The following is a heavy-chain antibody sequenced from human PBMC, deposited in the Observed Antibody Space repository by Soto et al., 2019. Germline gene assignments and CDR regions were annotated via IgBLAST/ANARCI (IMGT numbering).Heavy chain of an antibody. CDR2: IIPIFGTA. J-gene: IGHJ4*02. CDR3: ARDHGYNFLSMFGY. CDR1: GGTFSSYA. Sequence: QVQLVQSGAEVKKPGSSVKVSCKASGGTFSSYAISWVRQAPGQGLEWMGGIIPIFGTANYAQKFQGRVTITADESTSTAYMELSSLRSEDTAVYYCARDHGYNFLSMFGYWGQGTLVTVSS. V-gene: IGHV1-69*12. D-gene: IGHD3-10*02.